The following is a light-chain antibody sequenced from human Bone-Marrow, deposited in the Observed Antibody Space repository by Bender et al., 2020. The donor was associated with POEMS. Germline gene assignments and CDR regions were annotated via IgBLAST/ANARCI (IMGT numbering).Light chain of an antibody. J-gene: IGLJ2*01. CDR3: SSYTTSTALV. CDR2: DVK. CDR1: SSDVGGHNF. Sequence: QSALTQPRSVSGSPGQSVTISCTGTSSDVGGHNFVSWYQQHPGKAPKLLIYDVKKRPSGVPDRLSGSKSGNTASLTISGLQAEDEADYYCSSYTTSTALVFGGGTRLTVL. V-gene: IGLV2-11*01.